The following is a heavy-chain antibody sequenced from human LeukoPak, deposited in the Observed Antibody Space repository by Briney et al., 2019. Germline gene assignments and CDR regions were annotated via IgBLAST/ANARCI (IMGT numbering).Heavy chain of an antibody. D-gene: IGHD6-19*01. CDR3: AREIRKGQWPVFALNY. J-gene: IGHJ4*02. Sequence: ASVKVSCTASGYTFTGHYMHWLRQAPEQGLEWMGWINPNNGGTNYAQKFQGRVTVTRDTSISTAYMELSRLRSDDTAVYYCAREIRKGQWPVFALNYWGQGTLVTVSS. V-gene: IGHV1-2*02. CDR1: GYTFTGHY. CDR2: INPNNGGT.